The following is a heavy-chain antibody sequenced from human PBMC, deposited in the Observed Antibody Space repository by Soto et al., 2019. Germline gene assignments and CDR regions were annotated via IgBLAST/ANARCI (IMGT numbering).Heavy chain of an antibody. CDR3: AKDNGNYGSGSFSH. CDR2: ISPSGSP. CDR1: GGSVNSGGYS. J-gene: IGHJ4*02. D-gene: IGHD3-10*01. V-gene: IGHV4-30-2*01. Sequence: SGGSVNSGGYSWSWIRQPPGKGLEWIGFISPSGSPAYNPSLKSRVTISVDRSNNQISLELSSVTAADTAVYFCAKDNGNYGSGSFSHWGQGTLVTVSS.